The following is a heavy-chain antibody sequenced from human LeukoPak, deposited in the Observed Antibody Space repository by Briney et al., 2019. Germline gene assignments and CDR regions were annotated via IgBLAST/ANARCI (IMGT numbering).Heavy chain of an antibody. Sequence: ASVKVSCKASGGTFSSYAISWVRQAPGQGLEWMGGIIPIFGTANYAQKFQGRVTITTDESTSTAYMELSSLRSEDTAVYYCARGSSSSWYGEDYAFDIWGQGTMVTVSS. J-gene: IGHJ3*02. CDR2: IIPIFGTA. D-gene: IGHD6-13*01. CDR3: ARGSSSSWYGEDYAFDI. V-gene: IGHV1-69*05. CDR1: GGTFSSYA.